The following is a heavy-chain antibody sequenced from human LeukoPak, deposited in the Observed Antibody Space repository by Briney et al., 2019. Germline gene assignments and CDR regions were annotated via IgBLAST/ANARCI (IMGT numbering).Heavy chain of an antibody. CDR3: ARGLTYYDILTGYYRNHYFDY. V-gene: IGHV3-66*01. CDR2: IYSGGST. D-gene: IGHD3-9*01. J-gene: IGHJ4*02. Sequence: PGGSLRLSCAASGFTFSSYAMSWVRQAPGKGLEWVSVIYSGGSTYYADSVKGRFTISRDNSKNTLYLQMNSLRAEDTAVYYCARGLTYYDILTGYYRNHYFDYWGQGTLVTVSS. CDR1: GFTFSSYA.